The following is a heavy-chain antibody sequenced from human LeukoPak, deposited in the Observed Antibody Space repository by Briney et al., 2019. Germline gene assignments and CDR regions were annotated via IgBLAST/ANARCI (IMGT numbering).Heavy chain of an antibody. CDR2: IIPIFGTA. J-gene: IGHJ5*02. V-gene: IGHV1-69*05. CDR3: ARGKGYSSSWYPWFDP. CDR1: GGTFSSYA. D-gene: IGHD6-13*01. Sequence: SVKVSCKASGGTFSSYAISWVRQAPGQGLEWMGGIIPIFGTANYAQKFQGRVTITTDESTSTAYMELSSLRSEDTAVYYCARGKGYSSSWYPWFDPWGQGTLVTVSS.